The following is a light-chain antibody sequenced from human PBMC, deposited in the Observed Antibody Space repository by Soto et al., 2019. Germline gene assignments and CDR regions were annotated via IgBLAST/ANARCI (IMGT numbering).Light chain of an antibody. CDR1: SSNIGSNA. V-gene: IGLV1-44*01. CDR2: KNN. CDR3: AAWDDSLKGLV. J-gene: IGLJ3*02. Sequence: QSALTQPPSASGTPGQRVAISCSGSSSNIGSNAVNWYQQLPGAAPKLLIYKNNLRPSGVSDRFSGSKSGASASLAISGLQSEDESDYYCAAWDDSLKGLVFGGGTKVTVL.